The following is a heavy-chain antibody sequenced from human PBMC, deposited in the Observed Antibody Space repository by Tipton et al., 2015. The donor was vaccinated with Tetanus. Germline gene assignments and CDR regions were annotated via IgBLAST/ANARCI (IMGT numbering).Heavy chain of an antibody. J-gene: IGHJ5*02. V-gene: IGHV4-39*01. Sequence: LRLSCTVSGAFISNSAYYWGWIRQPPGKGLEWIGTIYYSGSTYYNPSLNSRVAISIDTSKNLFSLKVNSLTAADTAVYYCAVLPKHWQAPRGAPWGQGILVTVSS. CDR3: AVLPKHWQAPRGAP. CDR1: GAFISNSAYY. CDR2: IYYSGST. D-gene: IGHD1-1*01.